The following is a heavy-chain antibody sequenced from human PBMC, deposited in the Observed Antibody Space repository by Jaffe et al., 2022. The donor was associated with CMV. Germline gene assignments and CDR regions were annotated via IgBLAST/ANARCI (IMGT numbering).Heavy chain of an antibody. Sequence: EVQLVESGGGLVQPGGSLRLSCAASGFTFSSYSMNWVRQAPGKGLEWVSYISSSSSTIYYADSVKGRFTISRDNAKNSLYLQMNSLRDEDTAVYYCASEVIVVVADGSDAFDIWGQGTMVTVSS. CDR2: ISSSSSTI. CDR3: ASEVIVVVADGSDAFDI. CDR1: GFTFSSYS. V-gene: IGHV3-48*02. J-gene: IGHJ3*02. D-gene: IGHD3-22*01.